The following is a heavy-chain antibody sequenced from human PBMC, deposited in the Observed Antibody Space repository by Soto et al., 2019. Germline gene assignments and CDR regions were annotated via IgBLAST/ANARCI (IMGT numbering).Heavy chain of an antibody. CDR3: ATIVRPPGLWFGEFLDY. J-gene: IGHJ4*02. CDR2: FDPEDGET. V-gene: IGHV1-24*01. CDR1: GYTLTELS. Sequence: GASVKVSFKVSGYTLTELSMHWVRQAPGKGLEWMGGFDPEDGETIYAQKFQGRVTMTEDTSTDTAYMELSSLRSEDTAVYYCATIVRPPGLWFGEFLDYWGQGTLVTVSS. D-gene: IGHD3-10*01.